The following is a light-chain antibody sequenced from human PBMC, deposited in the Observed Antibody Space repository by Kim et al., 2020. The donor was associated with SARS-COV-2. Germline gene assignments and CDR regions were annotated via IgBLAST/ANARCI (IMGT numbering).Light chain of an antibody. V-gene: IGKV1-16*02. CDR2: AAS. CDR1: KGISSY. Sequence: SVEDRGTISCRTTKGISSYLAWSQQKPGKAPKSLIYAASSLQSGGPSKFSGSGSGTDFTLTIISLQPEDFATYYCQQYNSYPLTFGGGTKMNIK. J-gene: IGKJ4*01. CDR3: QQYNSYPLT.